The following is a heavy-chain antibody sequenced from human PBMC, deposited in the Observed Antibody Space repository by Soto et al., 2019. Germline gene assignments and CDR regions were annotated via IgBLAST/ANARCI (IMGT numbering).Heavy chain of an antibody. CDR3: ARDHSSGDYYYGMDV. CDR2: IYYSGST. V-gene: IGHV4-31*03. CDR1: GGSISSGGYY. Sequence: QVQLQESGPGLVKPSQTLSLTCTVSGGSISSGGYYWSWIRQHPGKGLEWIGYIYYSGSTYYNPSLESRVTISVDTSKNQFSLKLSSVTAADTAVYYCARDHSSGDYYYGMDVWGQGTTVTVSS. D-gene: IGHD1-26*01. J-gene: IGHJ6*02.